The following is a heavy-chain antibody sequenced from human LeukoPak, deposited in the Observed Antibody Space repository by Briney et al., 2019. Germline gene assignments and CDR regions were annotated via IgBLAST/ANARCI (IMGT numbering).Heavy chain of an antibody. J-gene: IGHJ4*02. CDR1: GFTFCIYW. CDR2: TKQDGSVK. V-gene: IGHV3-7*01. CDR3: ASWGPYYYGSGSYYKAYYFDC. Sequence: GGSLRLSCAASGFTFCIYWMSWVRQGPGKGREWVANTKQDGSVKYYMDSVRGRFTISRDNAKNSLYLQLNSLRANDTAVYYCASWGPYYYGSGSYYKAYYFDCWGQGTLVTVSS. D-gene: IGHD3-10*01.